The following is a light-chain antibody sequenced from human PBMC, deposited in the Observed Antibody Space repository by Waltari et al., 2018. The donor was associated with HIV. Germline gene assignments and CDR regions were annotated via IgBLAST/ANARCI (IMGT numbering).Light chain of an antibody. CDR3: STWDASLNGWV. V-gene: IGLV1-44*01. CDR2: SNN. Sequence: QSVLTQPPSASGTPGQRVPISCSGSSSSIGNYTIHWYQQLPGTAPKVLIYSNNQRPSGVPDRFSGSKSGTSASLAISGLQSEDEAEYYCSTWDASLNGWVFGGGTKLTVL. J-gene: IGLJ3*02. CDR1: SSSIGNYT.